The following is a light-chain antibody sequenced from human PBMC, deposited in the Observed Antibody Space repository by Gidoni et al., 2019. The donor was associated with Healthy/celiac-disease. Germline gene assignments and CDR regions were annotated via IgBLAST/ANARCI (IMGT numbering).Light chain of an antibody. Sequence: ASRMTQSPSSLSASTGDRVTITCRASQGISSYLACYQQKPGKAPKLLIYAASTLQSGVPSRFSGSGSGTDFTLTISCLQSEDFATYYCQQYYSYPLYTFGQGTKLEIK. CDR3: QQYYSYPLYT. V-gene: IGKV1-8*01. CDR2: AAS. CDR1: QGISSY. J-gene: IGKJ2*01.